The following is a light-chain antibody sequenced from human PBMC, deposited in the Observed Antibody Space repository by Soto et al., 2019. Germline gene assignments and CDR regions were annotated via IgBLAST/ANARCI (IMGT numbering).Light chain of an antibody. V-gene: IGLV1-40*01. J-gene: IGLJ3*02. Sequence: QSVLTQPPSVSGAPGQRVTISCTGSSSNLGAGYYVHWYQQLPGTAPKLLIYGNNNRPSGVPDRFSGSKSGSSASLAITGLQAYDEADYYCQSYDSSLSALLFGGGTKLPVL. CDR1: SSNLGAGYY. CDR3: QSYDSSLSALL. CDR2: GNN.